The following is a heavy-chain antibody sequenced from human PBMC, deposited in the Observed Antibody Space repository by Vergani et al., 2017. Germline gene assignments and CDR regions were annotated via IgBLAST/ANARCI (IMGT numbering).Heavy chain of an antibody. V-gene: IGHV3-33*01. D-gene: IGHD1-14*01. CDR3: AIDLRLLYNRFDP. Sequence: QVQLVESGGGVVQTGRSLRLSCAASGFTFNQYGMQWVRQAPGKGLEWVAVTWSDGNNKQYADSVKGRFTISRDNSKSTMYLQINSLRDEDTGVYYCAIDLRLLYNRFDPWVEGTLVTVSS. CDR1: GFTFNQYG. CDR2: TWSDGNNK. J-gene: IGHJ5*02.